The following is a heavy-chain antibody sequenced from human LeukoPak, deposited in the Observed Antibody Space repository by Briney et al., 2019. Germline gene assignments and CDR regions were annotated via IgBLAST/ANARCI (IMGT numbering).Heavy chain of an antibody. V-gene: IGHV1-8*01. CDR3: ARLSQTPDYYGSGGYFYLGY. D-gene: IGHD3-22*01. CDR1: RYTFISYD. CDR2: MNPNTGNT. J-gene: IGHJ4*02. Sequence: GASVRVSCKGSRYTFISYDINWVRQAPGQGLEWMGWMNPNTGNTGYAPKFQGRVTMTRDTSISTAYMELRGLRSEDTAVYYCARLSQTPDYYGSGGYFYLGYWGQGTRVTVSS.